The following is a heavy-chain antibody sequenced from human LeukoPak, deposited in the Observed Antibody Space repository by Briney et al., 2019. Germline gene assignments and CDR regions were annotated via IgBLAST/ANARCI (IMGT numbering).Heavy chain of an antibody. CDR1: GGSISGYY. CDR3: ARHTVSWYHFDP. J-gene: IGHJ5*02. Sequence: SETLSLTCTVSGGSISGYYWSWIRQPPGKGLEWIGYIHTSVSTKYNPSLKSRVTISVDTSKNQFSLKLTSVTAADTAVHYCARHTVSWYHFDPWGQGTLVTVSS. D-gene: IGHD6-13*01. CDR2: IHTSVST. V-gene: IGHV4-4*09.